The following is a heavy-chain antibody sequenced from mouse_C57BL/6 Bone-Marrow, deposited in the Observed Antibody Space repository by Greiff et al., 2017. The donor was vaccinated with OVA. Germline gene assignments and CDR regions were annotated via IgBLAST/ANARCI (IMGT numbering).Heavy chain of an antibody. CDR1: GFSLTSYG. J-gene: IGHJ4*01. V-gene: IGHV2-2*01. D-gene: IGHD1-1*01. Sequence: VQLVESGPGLVQPSQSLSITCTVSGFSLTSYGVHWVRQSPGKGLEWLGVIWSGGSPDYNAAFISRLSISKDNSKSQVFFKMNSLQADDTAIYYCARNYYGSSYAMDYCGQGTSVTVSS. CDR3: ARNYYGSSYAMDY. CDR2: IWSGGSP.